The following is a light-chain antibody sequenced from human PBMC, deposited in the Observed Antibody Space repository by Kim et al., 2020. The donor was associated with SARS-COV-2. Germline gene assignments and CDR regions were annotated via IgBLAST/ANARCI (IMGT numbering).Light chain of an antibody. V-gene: IGKV1-27*01. J-gene: IGKJ1*01. CDR3: QKYNGAPWT. CDR2: AAS. Sequence: DIQMTQSPSSLSASVGYRVTITFRASQGISKDLAWYQQKPGNAPKLLIFAASALQSGVPTRFSGSGSGTDFTLTISSLQPEDVATYYCQKYNGAPWTFGQGTKLEI. CDR1: QGISKD.